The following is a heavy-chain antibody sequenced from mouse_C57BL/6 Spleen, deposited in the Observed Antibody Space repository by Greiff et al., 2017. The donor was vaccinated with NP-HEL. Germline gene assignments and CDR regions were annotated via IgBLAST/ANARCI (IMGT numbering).Heavy chain of an antibody. J-gene: IGHJ3*01. CDR1: GYAFSSSW. CDR3: ARSFAWFAY. Sequence: VQLQQSGPELVKPGASVKISCKASGYAFSSSWMNWVKQRPGKGLEWIGRIYPGDGDTNYNGKFKGKATLTADKSSSTAYMQLSSLTSEDSAVYFCARSFAWFAYWGKGTLVTVSA. CDR2: IYPGDGDT. V-gene: IGHV1-82*01.